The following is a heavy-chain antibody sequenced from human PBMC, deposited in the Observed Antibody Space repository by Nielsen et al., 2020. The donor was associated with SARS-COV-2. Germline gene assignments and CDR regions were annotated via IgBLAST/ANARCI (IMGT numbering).Heavy chain of an antibody. D-gene: IGHD6-19*01. J-gene: IGHJ4*02. V-gene: IGHV1-18*01. CDR3: ARWRTYGNGWDF. Sequence: ASVKVSCKASGYTFSNFGLSWVRQAPGRGFEWIGWISGFNGNTNYLQKFKGRVTMTTHSSTGTVYMELRSLRADDTAIYYCARWRTYGNGWDFWGQGTLVTVSS. CDR1: GYTFSNFG. CDR2: ISGFNGNT.